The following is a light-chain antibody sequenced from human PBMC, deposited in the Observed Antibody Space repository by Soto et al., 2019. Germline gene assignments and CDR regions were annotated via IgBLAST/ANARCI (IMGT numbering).Light chain of an antibody. CDR2: GAS. CDR3: QQVNSYPIT. J-gene: IGKJ5*01. CDR1: QSVSASY. Sequence: EIVLTQSPGTLSLSPGERATLSCRASQSVSASYLAWYQQKPGQAPRLLIYGASSRATGFPDRFSGSGSGTDFTLTISRLEPEDFAIYYCQQVNSYPITFGQGTRLEIK. V-gene: IGKV3-20*01.